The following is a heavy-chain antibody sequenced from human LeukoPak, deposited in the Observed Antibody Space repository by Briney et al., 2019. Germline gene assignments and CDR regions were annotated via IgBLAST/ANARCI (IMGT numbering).Heavy chain of an antibody. J-gene: IGHJ3*02. D-gene: IGHD3-16*02. CDR3: ARDVKVKAFDI. CDR2: IYHSGST. Sequence: PSETLSLTCAVSGYSLSSGYYWGWIRQPPGKGLEWIGSIYHSGSTYYNPSLKSRVTISVDTSKNQFSLKLGSVTAADTAVYYCARDVKVKAFDIWGQGTMVTVSS. V-gene: IGHV4-38-2*02. CDR1: GYSLSSGYY.